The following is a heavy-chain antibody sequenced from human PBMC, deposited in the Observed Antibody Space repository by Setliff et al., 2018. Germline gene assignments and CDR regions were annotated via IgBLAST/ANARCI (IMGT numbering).Heavy chain of an antibody. Sequence: ASVKVSCKASGYTFTSYGISWVRQAPGQGLEWMGWISAYNGNTNYAQKLQGRVTMTTDTSTSTAYMELRSLRSDDTAVYYCARDNIGYITGIPYYYYYYMDVWGKGTTVTVSS. D-gene: IGHD1-20*01. CDR1: GYTFTSYG. J-gene: IGHJ6*03. V-gene: IGHV1-18*01. CDR3: ARDNIGYITGIPYYYYYYMDV. CDR2: ISAYNGNT.